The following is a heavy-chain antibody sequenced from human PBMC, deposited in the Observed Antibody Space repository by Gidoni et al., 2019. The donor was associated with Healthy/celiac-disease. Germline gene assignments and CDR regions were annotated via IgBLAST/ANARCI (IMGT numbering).Heavy chain of an antibody. J-gene: IGHJ6*03. D-gene: IGHD6-6*01. V-gene: IGHV3-23*01. CDR2: ISGSGGST. CDR1: GFTFGSYA. CDR3: AKGEYSSLVAAYYYYYIDV. Sequence: EVQLLESGGGLVQPGGSLRLSCAASGFTFGSYAMSWVRQAPGKGLEWVSAISGSGGSTDYADSVKGRLTISRDNSKNTLYLQMNSLRAEDTAVYYCAKGEYSSLVAAYYYYYIDVWGKGTTVTVSS.